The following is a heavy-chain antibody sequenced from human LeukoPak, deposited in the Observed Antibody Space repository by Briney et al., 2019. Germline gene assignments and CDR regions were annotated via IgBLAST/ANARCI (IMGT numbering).Heavy chain of an antibody. D-gene: IGHD6-19*01. J-gene: IGHJ4*02. CDR3: ARDGRTAGIAVAGFDY. Sequence: GGSLRLSCAASGFTFSSYWMSWVRQAPGKGLEWVSVIYSGGSTYYADSVKGRFTISRDNSKNTLYLQMNSLRAEDTAVYYCARDGRTAGIAVAGFDYWGQGTLVTVSS. CDR1: GFTFSSYW. CDR2: IYSGGST. V-gene: IGHV3-53*01.